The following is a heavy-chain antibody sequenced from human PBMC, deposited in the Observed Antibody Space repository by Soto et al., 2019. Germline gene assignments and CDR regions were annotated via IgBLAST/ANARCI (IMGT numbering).Heavy chain of an antibody. Sequence: GGSLRLSCAASGFTFSSYYMHWVRQAPGKGLEWAAAITSDGGNKVYGDSAKGRFTISRDNSKNTVDLQMNSLRVEDTGIYYWATVGLRVSSGWYGCDYRGQGTLVTVSS. D-gene: IGHD6-19*01. J-gene: IGHJ4*02. CDR1: GFTFSSYY. CDR2: ITSDGGNK. V-gene: IGHV3-30*03. CDR3: ATVGLRVSSGWYGCDY.